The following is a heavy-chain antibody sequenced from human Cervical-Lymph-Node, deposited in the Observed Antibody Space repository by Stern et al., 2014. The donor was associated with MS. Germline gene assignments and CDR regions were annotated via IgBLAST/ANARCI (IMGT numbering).Heavy chain of an antibody. CDR1: GYTFSKYG. D-gene: IGHD6-19*01. Sequence: VQLVDSGAEVKKPGASVKVSCKTSGYTFSKYGISWVRQAPGQGLEWMGWSSGHNDDTNYVEKFQGRVTMTTDTSTSTAYLELRSLRSDDTAVYYCARDPHIAVAGTGGGFDPWGQGTLVIVSS. J-gene: IGHJ5*02. CDR3: ARDPHIAVAGTGGGFDP. CDR2: SSGHNDDT. V-gene: IGHV1-18*01.